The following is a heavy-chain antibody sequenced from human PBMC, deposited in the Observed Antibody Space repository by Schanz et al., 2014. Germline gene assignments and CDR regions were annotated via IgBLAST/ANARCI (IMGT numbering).Heavy chain of an antibody. J-gene: IGHJ4*02. CDR1: GLIFSTYT. CDR3: TTYCDGGCAIDN. D-gene: IGHD6-19*01. CDR2: IKSKTDGGTT. Sequence: EVQLVESGGGLVRPGGSLRLSCTTSGLIFSTYTLNWVRQAPGKGLEWVGRIKSKTDGGTTDYAAPVKGRFTISRDDSKNTLFLQMNSLKAEDTAVYYCTTYCDGGCAIDNWGQGALVTVSS. V-gene: IGHV3-15*01.